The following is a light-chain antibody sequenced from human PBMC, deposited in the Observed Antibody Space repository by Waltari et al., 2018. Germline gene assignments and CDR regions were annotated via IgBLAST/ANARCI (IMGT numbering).Light chain of an antibody. CDR1: DSDIGSST. J-gene: IGLJ6*01. CDR2: SDD. Sequence: QSALTQPPSTSGTPGQRVTISCSGTDSDIGSSTVNWYQQLPGTAPTLLIYSDDQRPSGVPDRFSGSKSGTSASLTISGLQSEDEAHYCAAGGDSLYVFGSGTKVTVL. V-gene: IGLV1-44*01. CDR3: AAGGDSLYV.